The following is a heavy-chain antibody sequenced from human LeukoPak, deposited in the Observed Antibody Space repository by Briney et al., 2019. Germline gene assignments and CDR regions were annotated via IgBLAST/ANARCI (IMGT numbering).Heavy chain of an antibody. V-gene: IGHV3-23*01. CDR1: GFTFSSYA. CDR2: ISGSGGST. CDR3: ANPRPIVVVPAAHEGHYYYGMDV. D-gene: IGHD2-2*01. J-gene: IGHJ6*02. Sequence: GGSLRLSCAASGFTFSSYAMSWVRQAPGKGLEWVSAISGSGGSTYYADSVKGRFTISRDNSKSTLYLQMNSLRAEDTAVYYCANPRPIVVVPAAHEGHYYYGMDVWGQGTTVTVSS.